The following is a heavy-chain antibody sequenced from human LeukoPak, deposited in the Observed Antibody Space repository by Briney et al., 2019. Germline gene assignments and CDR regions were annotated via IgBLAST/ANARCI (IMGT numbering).Heavy chain of an antibody. CDR2: ISGSGANT. CDR1: GFTFSTYA. CDR3: ARDGFVGAADY. D-gene: IGHD6-13*01. V-gene: IGHV3-23*01. Sequence: PGGSLRLSCAASGFTFSTYAMSWVRQAPGKGLEWVSTISGSGANTYYADSVRGRFTISRDNSKNTLYLHVNSLRVEDTAVYYCARDGFVGAADYWGQGTLVTVSS. J-gene: IGHJ4*02.